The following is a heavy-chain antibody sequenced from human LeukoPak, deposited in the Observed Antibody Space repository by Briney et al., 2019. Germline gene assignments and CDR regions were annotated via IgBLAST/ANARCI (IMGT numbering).Heavy chain of an antibody. CDR3: GRDPPVDTAMVF. Sequence: GGSLRLSCAASGFTFSSYWMHWVRQAPGKGLVWVSCISSDGSSTSYADSVKGRFTISRDNAKNTLYLQMTSLRAEDTAVYYCGRDPPVDTAMVFGGQGTLVTVSS. CDR2: ISSDGSST. J-gene: IGHJ4*02. D-gene: IGHD5-18*01. CDR1: GFTFSSYW. V-gene: IGHV3-74*01.